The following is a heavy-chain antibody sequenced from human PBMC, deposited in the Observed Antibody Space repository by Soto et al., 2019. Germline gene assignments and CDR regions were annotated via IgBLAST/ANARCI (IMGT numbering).Heavy chain of an antibody. D-gene: IGHD3-3*01. Sequence: QVQLVESGGGVVQPGRSLRLSCAASGFTFSNFAMHWFRQAPGKGLEWVAVMNFDGTTKFYADSVKGRFTVSRDNSQNTLYLQVNSLRDEDSAVYYCAREGHEGFWRSWHFDFWGEGTLVNVSS. CDR2: MNFDGTTK. CDR1: GFTFSNFA. CDR3: AREGHEGFWRSWHFDF. V-gene: IGHV3-30-3*01. J-gene: IGHJ4*02.